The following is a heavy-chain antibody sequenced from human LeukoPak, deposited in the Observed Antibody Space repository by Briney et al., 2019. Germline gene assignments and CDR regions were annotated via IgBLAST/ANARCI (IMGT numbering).Heavy chain of an antibody. CDR3: ARQDYDILTGYYRGHAFDI. Sequence: SVKVSCKASGGTFSSYAISWVRQAPGQGLEWMGGIIPIFGTANYAQKFQGRVAITADKSTSTAYMELSSLRSEDTAVYYCARQDYDILTGYYRGHAFDIWGQGTVVTVSS. D-gene: IGHD3-9*01. J-gene: IGHJ3*02. CDR2: IIPIFGTA. CDR1: GGTFSSYA. V-gene: IGHV1-69*06.